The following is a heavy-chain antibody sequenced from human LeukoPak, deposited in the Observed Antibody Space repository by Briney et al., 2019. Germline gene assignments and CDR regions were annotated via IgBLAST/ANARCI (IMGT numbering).Heavy chain of an antibody. Sequence: GGSLRLSCAASGFTFSRYEMNWVRQAPGKGLEWVSYITSSGTTIYYADSVKGRFTVSRDNAKNSLYLQTNSLRAEDTAVYYCARDSSDSSGWYEGWFDPWGQGTLVTVSS. CDR2: ITSSGTTI. J-gene: IGHJ5*02. CDR3: ARDSSDSSGWYEGWFDP. D-gene: IGHD6-19*01. CDR1: GFTFSRYE. V-gene: IGHV3-48*03.